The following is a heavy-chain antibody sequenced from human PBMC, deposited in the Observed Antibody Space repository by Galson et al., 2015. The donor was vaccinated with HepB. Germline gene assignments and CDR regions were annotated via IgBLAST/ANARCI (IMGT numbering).Heavy chain of an antibody. J-gene: IGHJ4*02. CDR2: INAGNGNT. Sequence: SVKVSCKASGYTFTSYAMHWVRQAPGQRLEWMGWINAGNGNTKYSQKFQGRVTITRDTSASTAYMELSSLRPEDTAVYYCARDLRIAVAEGNFDYWGQGTLVTVSS. CDR3: ARDLRIAVAEGNFDY. V-gene: IGHV1-3*01. CDR1: GYTFTSYA. D-gene: IGHD6-19*01.